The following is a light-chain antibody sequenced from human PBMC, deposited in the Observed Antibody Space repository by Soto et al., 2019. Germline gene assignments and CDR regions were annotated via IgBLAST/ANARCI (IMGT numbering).Light chain of an antibody. CDR1: QSVGNN. J-gene: IGKJ4*01. CDR2: ATS. CDR3: PHYGDWPLT. V-gene: IGKV3-15*01. Sequence: EIVVTQSPATLSVSPGERATLSCRASQSVGNNFAWYQQKPGQAPRLLIFATSTRATGVPARLSGSGSGTEFTLTISRMQSQDFAVYYCPHYGDWPLTCGGGAKVEIE.